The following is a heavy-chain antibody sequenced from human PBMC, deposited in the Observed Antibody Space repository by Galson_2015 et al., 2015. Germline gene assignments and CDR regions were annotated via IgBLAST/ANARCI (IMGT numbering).Heavy chain of an antibody. CDR1: GFTVSSNY. CDR2: IYSGGST. D-gene: IGHD3-10*01. V-gene: IGHV3-53*01. J-gene: IGHJ6*02. CDR3: AIFSGSIGGHYYYGMDV. Sequence: SLRLSCAASGFTVSSNYMSWVRQAPGKGLEWVSVIYSGGSTYYADSVKGRFTISRDNSKNTLYLQMNSLRAEDTAVYYCAIFSGSIGGHYYYGMDVWGQGTTVTVSS.